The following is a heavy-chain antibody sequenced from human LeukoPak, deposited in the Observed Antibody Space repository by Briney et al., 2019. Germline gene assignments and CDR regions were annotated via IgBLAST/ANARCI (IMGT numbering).Heavy chain of an antibody. D-gene: IGHD3-22*01. Sequence: PGGSLRLSCVASGFTFISYAMSWVRQAPGKGREWVSGISSSGGSTHYADSVKGRFTISRDKSNKMLYLQMNSLRAQDTAVYDCAKDRSGSSGYYSIFDYWGQGNLVTVSS. CDR2: ISSSGGST. V-gene: IGHV3-23*01. CDR3: AKDRSGSSGYYSIFDY. CDR1: GFTFISYA. J-gene: IGHJ4*02.